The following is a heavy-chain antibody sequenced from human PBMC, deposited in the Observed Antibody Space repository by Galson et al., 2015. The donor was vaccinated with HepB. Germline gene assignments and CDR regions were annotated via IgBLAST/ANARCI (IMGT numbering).Heavy chain of an antibody. V-gene: IGHV3-23*01. CDR1: GFTFSSYA. CDR3: ARETASHGALEY. J-gene: IGHJ4*02. D-gene: IGHD3-16*01. CDR2: ISGSGGNT. Sequence: SLRLSCAASGFTFSSYAMNWVRQAPGKGLEWVSLISGSGGNTYYADSVKGRFTISRDNSKNTLYLQMNSLRAEDTAVFYCARETASHGALEYWGQGTLVTASS.